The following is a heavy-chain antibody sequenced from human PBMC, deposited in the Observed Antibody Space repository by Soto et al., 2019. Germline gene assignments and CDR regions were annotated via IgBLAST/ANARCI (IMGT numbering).Heavy chain of an antibody. V-gene: IGHV1-24*01. J-gene: IGHJ6*02. D-gene: IGHD6-6*01. Sequence: GASVKVSCKVSGYTLTELSIHWVRQAPGKGLEWMGGFDPEDGETIYAQKFQDRVTMTEDTSTDTAYMELSSLRSEDTAVCCCATVAARYYGMGVRGQRTRGNVSS. CDR2: FDPEDGET. CDR3: ATVAARYYGMGV. CDR1: GYTLTELS.